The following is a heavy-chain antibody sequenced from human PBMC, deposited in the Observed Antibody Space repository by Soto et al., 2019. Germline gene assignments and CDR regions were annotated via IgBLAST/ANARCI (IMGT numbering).Heavy chain of an antibody. D-gene: IGHD1-26*01. CDR3: VRGSGNSPRGYFDS. CDR1: GFTFSSYG. J-gene: IGHJ4*02. V-gene: IGHV3-33*01. CDR2: IWYDGSNK. Sequence: EQLVESGGGLVQPGGSLRLSCAASGFTFSSYGMHWVRQAPGKGLEWVAVIWYDGSNKYYGDSVKGRFTISRDNSKSALYLQMNSLRAEDTAIYYCVRGSGNSPRGYFDSWGQGALVTVSS.